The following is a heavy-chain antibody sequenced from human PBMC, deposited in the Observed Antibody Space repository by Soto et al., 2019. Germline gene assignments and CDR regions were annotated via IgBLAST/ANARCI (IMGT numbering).Heavy chain of an antibody. J-gene: IGHJ4*02. CDR2: IIPMFGTA. CDR3: ARFSPPRGYYAY. V-gene: IGHV1-69*01. D-gene: IGHD3-22*01. Sequence: QVQLVQSGAEVKKPGSSVKVSCTASGGTFSTLGITWVRQAPGQGLEWMGGIIPMFGTAHYAQKFQGRVTITADESTRTVYMELSSLRSEDTAVYYCARFSPPRGYYAYWGQGTLVTVSS. CDR1: GGTFSTLG.